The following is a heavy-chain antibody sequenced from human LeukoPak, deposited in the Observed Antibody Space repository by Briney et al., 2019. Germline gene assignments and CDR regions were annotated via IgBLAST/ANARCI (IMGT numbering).Heavy chain of an antibody. CDR3: ATEITWFGEAKYFQH. CDR2: IYPGDSDT. V-gene: IGHV5-51*01. J-gene: IGHJ1*01. D-gene: IGHD3-10*01. Sequence: GESLKISCKGSGYSFTSYWIGWVRQMPGKGLEWMGIIYPGDSDTRYSPSFQGQVTISADKSISTAYLQWSSLKASDTAMYYCATEITWFGEAKYFQHWGQGTLVTVSS. CDR1: GYSFTSYW.